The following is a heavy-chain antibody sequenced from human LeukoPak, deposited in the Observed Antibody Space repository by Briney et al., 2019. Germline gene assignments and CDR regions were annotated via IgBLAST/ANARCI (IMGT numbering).Heavy chain of an antibody. CDR3: ARDPGWLYSSSPDNYFDY. CDR1: GFTFSDYY. Sequence: GGSLRLSCAASGFTFSDYYMSWIRQAPGKGLEWVSYISSSGSTIYYADSVKGRFTISRDNAKNSLYLQMNSLRAEDTAVYYCARDPGWLYSSSPDNYFDYWGQGTLVTVSS. V-gene: IGHV3-11*01. CDR2: ISSSGSTI. J-gene: IGHJ4*02. D-gene: IGHD6-6*01.